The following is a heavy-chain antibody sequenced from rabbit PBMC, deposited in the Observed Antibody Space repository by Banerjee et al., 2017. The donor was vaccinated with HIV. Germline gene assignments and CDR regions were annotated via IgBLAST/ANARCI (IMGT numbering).Heavy chain of an antibody. V-gene: IGHV1S7*01. CDR1: GFDFSGYY. CDR2: IWSGGST. D-gene: IGHD4-1*01. J-gene: IGHJ4*01. Sequence: QLKETGGGLVQPGGSLTLSCKASGFDFSGYYMSWVRQAPGKGLEWIGCIWSGGSTYYASWVTGRFSISRDNAQNTVDLQINSLTAADTATYFCARDLAGVIGWNFGLWGPGTLVTVS. CDR3: ARDLAGVIGWNFGL.